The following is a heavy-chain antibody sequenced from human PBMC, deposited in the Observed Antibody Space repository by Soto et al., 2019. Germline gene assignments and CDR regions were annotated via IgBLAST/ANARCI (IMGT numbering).Heavy chain of an antibody. CDR3: ARDPTYDSSGYYYPYFDY. Sequence: SETLSLTCAVSGYSITNGYYWGWVRQPPGKGLEWIGNIYYSGSTYYNPSLKSRVTISVDTSKNQFSLKLSSVTAADTAVYYCARDPTYDSSGYYYPYFDYWGQGTLVTVSS. CDR1: GYSITNGYY. J-gene: IGHJ4*02. CDR2: IYYSGST. V-gene: IGHV4-38-2*02. D-gene: IGHD3-22*01.